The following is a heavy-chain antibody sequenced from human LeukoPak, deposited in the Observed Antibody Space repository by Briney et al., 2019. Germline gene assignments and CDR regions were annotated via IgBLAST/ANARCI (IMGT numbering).Heavy chain of an antibody. V-gene: IGHV3-7*01. D-gene: IGHD3-9*01. Sequence: GGSLRLSCAASGFTFNSYWMSWVRQAPGKGLEWVASIKRDGSDTHYVDSVKGRFTISRDNAKNSLYLQMNSLRAEDTAVYYCARDRYILTGYYYFDYWGQGTLVTVSS. CDR1: GFTFNSYW. CDR2: IKRDGSDT. J-gene: IGHJ4*02. CDR3: ARDRYILTGYYYFDY.